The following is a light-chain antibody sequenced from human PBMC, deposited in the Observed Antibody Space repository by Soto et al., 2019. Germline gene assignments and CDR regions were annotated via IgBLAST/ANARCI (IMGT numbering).Light chain of an antibody. CDR3: SSYAASNNFYFV. V-gene: IGLV2-8*01. Sequence: QSALTQPPPASGSPGQSVTISCTGTSSDVGGNNYFSCYQQYPGRAPKLMIYEVTKRPSGVPDRFSGSKSGNTASLTVSGLQAEDEADYYCSSYAASNNFYFVFGGGTKVTVL. J-gene: IGLJ3*02. CDR2: EVT. CDR1: SSDVGGNNY.